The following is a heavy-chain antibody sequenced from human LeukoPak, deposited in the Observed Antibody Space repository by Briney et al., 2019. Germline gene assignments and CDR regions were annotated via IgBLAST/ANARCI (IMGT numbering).Heavy chain of an antibody. Sequence: PSETLSLTCTVSGASISSYYWSWIRQPAGKGLEWIGRIYTSGSTNYNPSLKSRVTMSVDTSKNQFSLKLSSVTAADTAVYYCARFIPGNYYYYMDVWGKGTTVTVSS. CDR1: GASISSYY. CDR3: ARFIPGNYYYYMDV. V-gene: IGHV4-4*07. J-gene: IGHJ6*03. CDR2: IYTSGST.